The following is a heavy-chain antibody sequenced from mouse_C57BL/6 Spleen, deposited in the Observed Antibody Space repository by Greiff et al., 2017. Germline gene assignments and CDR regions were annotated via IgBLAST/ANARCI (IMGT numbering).Heavy chain of an antibody. CDR3: VRHGSSGFAY. D-gene: IGHD1-1*01. CDR1: GFSFNTYA. J-gene: IGHJ3*01. CDR2: IRSKSNNYAT. Sequence: EVKLVESGGGLVQPKGSLKLSCAASGFSFNTYAMNWVRQAPGKGLEWVARIRSKSNNYATYYADSVKDRFTISRDDSESMLYLQMNNVKTEDTAMYYCVRHGSSGFAYWGQGTLVTVSA. V-gene: IGHV10-1*01.